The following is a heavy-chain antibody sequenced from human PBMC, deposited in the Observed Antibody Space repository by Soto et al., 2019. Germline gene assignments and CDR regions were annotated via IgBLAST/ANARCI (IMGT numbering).Heavy chain of an antibody. D-gene: IGHD2-2*02. V-gene: IGHV3-11*01. CDR3: VREGRSSTSCNTGCAFDI. J-gene: IGHJ3*02. Sequence: QVQLVESGGALVKPGGSLRLSCAASGFTSWDYDMSWIRQAPGKGLEWVSYISRSGNTMYYGDDVKGRFTISRDNAENAVFLQMISLRDEDTAVYYCVREGRSSTSCNTGCAFDIWGQGTMVTVSS. CDR1: GFTSWDYD. CDR2: ISRSGNTM.